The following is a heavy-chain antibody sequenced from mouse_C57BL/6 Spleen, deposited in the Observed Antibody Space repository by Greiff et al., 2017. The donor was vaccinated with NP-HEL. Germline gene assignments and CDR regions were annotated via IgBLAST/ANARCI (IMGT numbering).Heavy chain of an antibody. V-gene: IGHV1-22*01. CDR2: INPNNGGT. Sequence: EVQLQQSGPELVKPGASVTMSCTASGYTFTDYNMHWVKQSHGKSLEWIGYINPNNGGTSYNQTFKGQATLTVNKSSSTAYMELRSLTSEDSAVYYCARGFIGEFLYWGQGTLVTVSA. CDR3: ARGFIGEFLY. CDR1: GYTFTDYN. D-gene: IGHD2-14*01. J-gene: IGHJ3*01.